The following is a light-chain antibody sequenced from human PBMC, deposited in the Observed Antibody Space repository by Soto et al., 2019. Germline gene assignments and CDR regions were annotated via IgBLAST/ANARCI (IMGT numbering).Light chain of an antibody. CDR2: YKSDSDM. CDR1: SGINVGSYR. Sequence: QPVLTQPSSLSASPGASASLTCTLRSGINVGSYRIYWYQQKPGSPPQYLLRYKSDSDMQQGSGVPSRFSGSKDASANAGILLISGLQSDDEADYYCMIWHSSAVVFGGGTKLNVL. J-gene: IGLJ2*01. V-gene: IGLV5-45*03. CDR3: MIWHSSAVV.